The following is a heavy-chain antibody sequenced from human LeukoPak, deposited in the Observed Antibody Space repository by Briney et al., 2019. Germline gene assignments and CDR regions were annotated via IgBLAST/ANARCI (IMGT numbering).Heavy chain of an antibody. D-gene: IGHD4-17*01. V-gene: IGHV3-21*04. J-gene: IGHJ6*02. Sequence: PGGSLRLSCAASGFTFSSYSMNWVRQAPGKGLEWVSSISSSSSYIYYADSVKGRFTISRDNSKNTLYLQMNSLRAEDTAVYYCASGDYGDYAYYYYYGMDVWGQGTTVTVSS. CDR2: ISSSSSYI. CDR3: ASGDYGDYAYYYYYGMDV. CDR1: GFTFSSYS.